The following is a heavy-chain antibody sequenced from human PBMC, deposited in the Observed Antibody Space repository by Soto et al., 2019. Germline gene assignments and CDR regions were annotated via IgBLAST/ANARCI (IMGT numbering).Heavy chain of an antibody. D-gene: IGHD3-16*02. CDR1: GGSVLNGGYY. J-gene: IGHJ4*02. V-gene: IGHV4-31*03. CDR3: ARGLTMGALPSHFNY. CDR2: IFFSGDT. Sequence: PSETLSLTCTVSGGSVLNGGYYWNWIRQRPGEGLQWIGKIFFSGDTHYSPSLKSRLSISVDTSKNQFSLKLSSVTAADTAVYYCARGLTMGALPSHFNYWGQGTQVTVSS.